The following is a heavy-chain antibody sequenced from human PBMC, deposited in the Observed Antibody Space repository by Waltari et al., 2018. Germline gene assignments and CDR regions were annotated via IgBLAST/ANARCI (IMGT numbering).Heavy chain of an antibody. CDR3: ARPGSSSPYYWFNP. CDR2: IYHDGTS. CDR1: GGAISGSGYY. V-gene: IGHV4-39*01. Sequence: QLQLQESGPGQVEPSGTLSLTCTVSGGAISGSGYYWGWLRQPPGTEVEWIASIYHDGTSYYTPSLKSRVTISVDTFKNTFSLTVNSVTAADTAIYYCARPGSSSPYYWFNPWGQGTLVTVAP. J-gene: IGHJ5*02. D-gene: IGHD6-13*01.